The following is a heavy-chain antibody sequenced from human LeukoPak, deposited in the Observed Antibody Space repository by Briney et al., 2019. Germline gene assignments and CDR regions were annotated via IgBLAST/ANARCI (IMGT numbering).Heavy chain of an antibody. CDR1: GGSISRSHFY. J-gene: IGHJ4*02. CDR2: LYYSGST. V-gene: IGHV4-39*07. D-gene: IGHD4-23*01. CDR3: AGVRSTVGWRSFDY. Sequence: SETLALTCAVSGGSISRSHFYWGWIRQPPGQGLEWIGSLYYSGSTYYNPSLKSRVTISVDTPKNQFSLKLSSVTAADTAVYYCAGVRSTVGWRSFDYWGQGTLVTVSS.